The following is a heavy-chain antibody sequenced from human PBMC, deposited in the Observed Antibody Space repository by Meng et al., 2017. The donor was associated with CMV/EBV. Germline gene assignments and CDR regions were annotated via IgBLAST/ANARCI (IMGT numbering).Heavy chain of an antibody. CDR1: GGSVSSGSYY. J-gene: IGHJ5*02. CDR3: ARDRMVRGVISNYNWFDP. D-gene: IGHD3-10*01. V-gene: IGHV4-61*01. Sequence: SETLSLTCTVSGGSVSSGSYYWSWIRQPPGKGLEWIGYIYYSGSTNYNPSLKSLVTISVDTSKNQFSLKLSSVTAADTAVYYCARDRMVRGVISNYNWFDPWGQGTLVTVSS. CDR2: IYYSGST.